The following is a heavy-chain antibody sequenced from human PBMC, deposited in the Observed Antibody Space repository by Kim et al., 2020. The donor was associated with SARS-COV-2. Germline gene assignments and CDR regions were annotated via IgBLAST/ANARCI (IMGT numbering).Heavy chain of an antibody. V-gene: IGHV3-33*06. D-gene: IGHD6-13*01. CDR1: GFTFSSYG. CDR3: AKGGGSSWYFEYAPTRGPFDY. J-gene: IGHJ4*02. CDR2: IWYDGSNK. Sequence: GGSLRLSCAASGFTFSSYGMHWVRQAPGKGLEWVAVIWYDGSNKYYADSVKGRFTISRDNSKNTLYLQMNSLRAEDTAVYYCAKGGGSSWYFEYAPTRGPFDYWGQGTLVTVSS.